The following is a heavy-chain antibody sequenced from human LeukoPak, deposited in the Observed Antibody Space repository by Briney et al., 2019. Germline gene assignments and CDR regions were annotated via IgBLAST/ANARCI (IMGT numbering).Heavy chain of an antibody. D-gene: IGHD3-9*01. CDR3: AREGTYYDILTGYSNRNFDY. V-gene: IGHV1-69*13. CDR2: IIPIFGTA. J-gene: IGHJ4*02. CDR1: GYTFTSYY. Sequence: SVKVSCKASGYTFTSYYMHWVRQAPAQGLEWMGGIIPIFGTANYAQKFQGRVTITADESTSTAYMELSSLRSEDTAVYYCAREGTYYDILTGYSNRNFDYWGQGTLVTVSS.